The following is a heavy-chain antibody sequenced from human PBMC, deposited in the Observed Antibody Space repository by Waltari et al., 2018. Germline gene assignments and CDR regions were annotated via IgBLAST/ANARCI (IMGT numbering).Heavy chain of an antibody. J-gene: IGHJ3*02. CDR1: GFTVSDYW. CDR3: ARDQWFGFDI. V-gene: IGHV3-7*01. D-gene: IGHD3-22*01. CDR2: IKKDGCEE. Sequence: EVQLVESGGGLVQPGGSLRLSCPATGFTVSDYWMSWVRQAPGKGPEWLPNIKKDGCEEYYVVSVRGRLTNSGDNAKSSLYLQMDRLRPEDTAVYYCARDQWFGFDIWGQGTMVTVSS.